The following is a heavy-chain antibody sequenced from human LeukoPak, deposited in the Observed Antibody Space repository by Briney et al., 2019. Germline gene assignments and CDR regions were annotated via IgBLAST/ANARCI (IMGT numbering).Heavy chain of an antibody. V-gene: IGHV1-2*02. J-gene: IGHJ4*02. Sequence: ASVKVSCKASGYTFTCYYMHWVRQAPGQGLEWVGWINPNSGGTNYAQKFQGRVTMTRDTSISTAYMELSRLRSDDTAVYYCARDYGDYRSPPSDFDYWGQGTLVTVSS. CDR2: INPNSGGT. D-gene: IGHD4-17*01. CDR3: ARDYGDYRSPPSDFDY. CDR1: GYTFTCYY.